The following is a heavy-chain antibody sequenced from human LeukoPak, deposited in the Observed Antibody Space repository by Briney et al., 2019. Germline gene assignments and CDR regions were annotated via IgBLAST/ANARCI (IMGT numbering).Heavy chain of an antibody. CDR2: ISGSGGST. CDR3: AKDPGYCSGGSCDHFDY. J-gene: IGHJ4*02. D-gene: IGHD2-15*01. CDR1: GFTFSSYA. Sequence: GGSLRLSCTPSGFTFSSYAMSWVRQAPGKGLGWVSAISGSGGSTYYADSVKGRFTISRDNSKNTLYLQMNSLRAEDTAVYYCAKDPGYCSGGSCDHFDYWGQGTLVTVSS. V-gene: IGHV3-23*01.